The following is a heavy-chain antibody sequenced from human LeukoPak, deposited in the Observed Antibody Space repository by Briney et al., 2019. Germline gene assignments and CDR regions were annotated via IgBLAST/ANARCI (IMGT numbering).Heavy chain of an antibody. CDR3: AKAVEYSSSSAFY. CDR1: GFTFSNAW. V-gene: IGHV3-23*01. J-gene: IGHJ4*02. Sequence: GGSLRLSCAASGFTFSNAWMSWVRQAPGKGLEWVSAISGSGGSTYYADSVKGRFTISRDNSKNTLYLQMNSLRAEDTAVYYCAKAVEYSSSSAFYWGQGTLVTVSS. D-gene: IGHD6-6*01. CDR2: ISGSGGST.